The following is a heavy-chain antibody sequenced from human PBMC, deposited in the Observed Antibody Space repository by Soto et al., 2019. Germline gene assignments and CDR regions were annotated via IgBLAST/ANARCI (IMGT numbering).Heavy chain of an antibody. CDR1: GYTFTSYD. J-gene: IGHJ5*02. CDR3: ARGIYGDYFWFDP. CDR2: MNPIFGTA. D-gene: IGHD4-17*01. V-gene: IGHV1-69*01. Sequence: QVQLVQSGAEVKKPGASVKVSCKASGYTFTSYDINWVRQATGQGLEWMGWMNPIFGTANYAQKFQGRVTITADESTSTAYMELSSLRSEDTAVYYCARGIYGDYFWFDPWGQGTLVTVSS.